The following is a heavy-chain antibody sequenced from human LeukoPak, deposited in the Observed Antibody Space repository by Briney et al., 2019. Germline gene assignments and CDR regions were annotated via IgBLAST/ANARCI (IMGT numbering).Heavy chain of an antibody. J-gene: IGHJ4*02. CDR3: AKDREGGRGAHLVVVVPAAVDY. CDR2: ISYDGSNK. V-gene: IGHV3-30-3*01. CDR1: GFTFSSYA. D-gene: IGHD2-2*01. Sequence: PGRSLRLSCAASGFTFSSYAMHWVRQAPGKGLEWVAVISYDGSNKYYADSVKGRFTISRDNSKNTLYLQMNSLRAEDTAVYYCAKDREGGRGAHLVVVVPAAVDYWGQGTLVTVSS.